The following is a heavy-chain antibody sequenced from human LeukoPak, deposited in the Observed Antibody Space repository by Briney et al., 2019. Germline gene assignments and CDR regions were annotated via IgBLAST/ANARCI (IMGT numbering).Heavy chain of an antibody. CDR1: GFTFSHFA. CDR3: AKDAQRGFDYSNSREF. J-gene: IGHJ4*02. CDR2: IWSDGTNR. V-gene: IGHV3-33*06. D-gene: IGHD4-11*01. Sequence: PESSLRLSCVASGFTFSHFAFHWVRQAPGKGLEWVAVIWSDGTNRYYGDSVKGRFIIYRDDSKNTIYLQMNNLRAEDTAVYYCAKDAQRGFDYSNSREFWGQGSLVTVSS.